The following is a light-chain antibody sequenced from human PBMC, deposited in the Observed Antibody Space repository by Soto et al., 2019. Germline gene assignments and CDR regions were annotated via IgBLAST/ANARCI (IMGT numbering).Light chain of an antibody. CDR2: DAS. CDR3: QQFGTSFPYT. CDR1: QSVSSSY. V-gene: IGKV3-20*01. J-gene: IGKJ2*01. Sequence: EIVLTQSPGTLSLSPGERATLTCRASQSVSSSYLAWYQQKPGQPPRLLMYDASSRATGIPDRFSGSGSGTDFTLTISRLEPEDFAVYYCQQFGTSFPYTFGQGTKLDIK.